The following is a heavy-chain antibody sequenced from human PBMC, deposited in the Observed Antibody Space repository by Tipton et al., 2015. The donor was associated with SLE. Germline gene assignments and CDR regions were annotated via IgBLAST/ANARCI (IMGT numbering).Heavy chain of an antibody. CDR2: IYTSGST. V-gene: IGHV4-61*02. Sequence: TLSLTCTVSGGSISSGSYYWSWIRQPAGKGLEWIGRIYTSGSTNYNPSLKSRVTISVDTSKNQFSLKLSSVTAADTAVYYCARAREENYGGETLIDAFDIWGQGTMVTVSS. CDR1: GGSISSGSYY. CDR3: ARAREENYGGETLIDAFDI. J-gene: IGHJ3*02. D-gene: IGHD4-23*01.